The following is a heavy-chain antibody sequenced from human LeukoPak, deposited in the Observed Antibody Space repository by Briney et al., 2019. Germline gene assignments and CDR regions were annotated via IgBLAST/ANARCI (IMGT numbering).Heavy chain of an antibody. Sequence: ASVKVSCKASGYTFTTYYMHWVRQAPGQGLEWVGVIDPSGGGTSYAQKFQGRVTMTRDTSTSTVYMELSSLRSDDTAVYYCARLSQQTFDIWGQGTLVTVSS. CDR2: IDPSGGGT. J-gene: IGHJ3*02. V-gene: IGHV1-46*01. CDR3: ARLSQQTFDI. CDR1: GYTFTTYY.